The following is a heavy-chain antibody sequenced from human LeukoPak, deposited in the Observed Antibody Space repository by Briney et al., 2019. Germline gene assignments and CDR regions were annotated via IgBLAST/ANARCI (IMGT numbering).Heavy chain of an antibody. Sequence: GGSLRLSCAASGFTVSSNYMSWVRQAPGKGLEWVSVIYSGGSTYYADSVKGRFTISRDNSKNTLYPQMNSLRAEDTAVYYCARDGQYSSGWYFYFDYWGQGTLVTVSS. CDR3: ARDGQYSSGWYFYFDY. V-gene: IGHV3-66*01. CDR2: IYSGGST. D-gene: IGHD6-19*01. CDR1: GFTVSSNY. J-gene: IGHJ4*02.